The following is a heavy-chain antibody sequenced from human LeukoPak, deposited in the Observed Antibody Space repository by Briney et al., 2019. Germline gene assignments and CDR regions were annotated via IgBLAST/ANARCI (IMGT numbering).Heavy chain of an antibody. CDR3: ARSKGGGPPLSWPCDY. V-gene: IGHV3-11*06. Sequence: PGGSLRLSCAASGLTFSDYYMSWIRQAPGKGLEWVSYISSSSSYTNYADSVKGRFTISRDNAKNSLYLQMNSLRAEDTAVYYCARSKGGGPPLSWPCDYWGQGTLVTVSS. J-gene: IGHJ4*02. CDR1: GLTFSDYY. D-gene: IGHD3-16*01. CDR2: ISSSSSYT.